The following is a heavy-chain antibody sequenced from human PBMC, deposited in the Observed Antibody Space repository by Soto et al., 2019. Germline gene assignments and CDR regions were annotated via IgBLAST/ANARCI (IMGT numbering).Heavy chain of an antibody. V-gene: IGHV1-2*02. CDR2: INAHSGGT. CDR1: GFCFTGYY. J-gene: IGHJ5*02. D-gene: IGHD6-6*01. Sequence: ASVKGSCTASGFCFTGYYIDWLRQAPGQGLEWMGWINAHSGGTEYAQKFQGRVTLTRDTSIATAYPTLTSLTSDDTALYYCAKDLTRQLAYWLDPWGQGTQVTVSS. CDR3: AKDLTRQLAYWLDP.